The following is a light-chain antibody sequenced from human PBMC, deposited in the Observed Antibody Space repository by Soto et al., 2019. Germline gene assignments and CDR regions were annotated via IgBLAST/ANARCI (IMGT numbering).Light chain of an antibody. Sequence: QSVLAQPASVSGSPGQSTIISCTGTSSDVGGYNYVSWYQQHPGKAPKFLIYEVDNRASGVSDRFSGSKSGNTASLTISGLQAEDEAHYYCSSYTSSNTLVFGTGTKVTVL. CDR3: SSYTSSNTLV. CDR1: SSDVGGYNY. CDR2: EVD. J-gene: IGLJ1*01. V-gene: IGLV2-14*01.